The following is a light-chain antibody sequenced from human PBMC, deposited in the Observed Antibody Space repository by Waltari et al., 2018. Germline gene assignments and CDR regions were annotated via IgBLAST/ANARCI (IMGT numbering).Light chain of an antibody. CDR1: KIGSKN. V-gene: IGLV3-21*02. CDR2: DDG. Sequence: SYELTQPPSVSVAPGQTARITCDGDKIGSKNVHWYQHKPGRAPVLVVYDDGARPAGSPERFSGSNSGNTAALTISRVEAGDEAEYYCQVWDSGSDHYVFGTVTKVTVL. J-gene: IGLJ1*01. CDR3: QVWDSGSDHYV.